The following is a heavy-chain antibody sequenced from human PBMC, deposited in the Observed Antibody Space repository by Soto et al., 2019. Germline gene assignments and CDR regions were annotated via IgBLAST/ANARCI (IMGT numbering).Heavy chain of an antibody. V-gene: IGHV3-48*02. D-gene: IGHD1-20*01. Sequence: EVQLMESGGGLVQPGGSLRLSCAASGFTLSSYNMNWVRQAPGKGLEWVSFISGVNSDVFYADSVKGRFTISRYNARNELYLQMNRLRDEDTAVYYCTRDRTPNNTVWPIFEYWGQGTLFSVSS. CDR3: TRDRTPNNTVWPIFEY. CDR1: GFTLSSYN. J-gene: IGHJ4*02. CDR2: ISGVNSDV.